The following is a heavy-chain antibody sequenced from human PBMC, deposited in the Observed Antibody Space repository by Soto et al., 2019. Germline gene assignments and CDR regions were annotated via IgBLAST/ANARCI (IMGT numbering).Heavy chain of an antibody. Sequence: QVQLVESGGGVVQPGRSLRLSCVASGFTFSNYGLHWVRQAPGKGLEWVAIIWHDGKNKDYADSVKGRFTVSRDNSKNALYLQMNSLTAGDTAVYHCARAPGKDEAIDYWGPGTLVTVSS. CDR1: GFTFSNYG. J-gene: IGHJ4*02. CDR2: IWHDGKNK. CDR3: ARAPGKDEAIDY. V-gene: IGHV3-33*01.